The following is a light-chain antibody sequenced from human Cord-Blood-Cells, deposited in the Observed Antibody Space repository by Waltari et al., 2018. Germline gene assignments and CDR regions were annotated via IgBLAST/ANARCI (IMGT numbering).Light chain of an antibody. Sequence: EIVLTQSPGTLSLSPGERATLSCRASQSVSSSYLAWYQQKPGQAPRLLIYGASSRATAIPDRFSGSGSATSFTLTITRLEPEDFAVNYCQQYGSSLFTFGQGTRLEIK. V-gene: IGKV3-20*01. CDR1: QSVSSSY. J-gene: IGKJ5*01. CDR3: QQYGSSLFT. CDR2: GAS.